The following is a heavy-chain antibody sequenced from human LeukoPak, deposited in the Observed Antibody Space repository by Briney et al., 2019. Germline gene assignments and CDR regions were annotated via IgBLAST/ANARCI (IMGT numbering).Heavy chain of an antibody. Sequence: GGSLRLSCAASGFTFSSYAMSWVRQAPGKGLEWVSAISGSGGSTYYADSVKGRFTISRDNSKNTLYLQMSSLRAEDTAVYYCAKGPGIAASDTLYYYYMDVWGKGTTVTVSS. D-gene: IGHD6-13*01. V-gene: IGHV3-23*01. CDR2: ISGSGGST. J-gene: IGHJ6*03. CDR3: AKGPGIAASDTLYYYYMDV. CDR1: GFTFSSYA.